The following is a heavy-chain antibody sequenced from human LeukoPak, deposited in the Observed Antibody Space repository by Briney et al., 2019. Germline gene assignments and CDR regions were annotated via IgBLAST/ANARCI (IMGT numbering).Heavy chain of an antibody. CDR3: ARTPPKVTTVTTIGPYFDY. J-gene: IGHJ4*02. V-gene: IGHV4-30-4*01. Sequence: SQTLSLTCTVSGGSVSSGDYYWGLSRQPPGEGLKWLGYIYYSGSTYYNPSLKSRVTISVDTSKNKFSLKLSPVTAADTAVYYCARTPPKVTTVTTIGPYFDYWGKGTLVTVSS. CDR2: IYYSGST. CDR1: GGSVSSGDYY. D-gene: IGHD4-17*01.